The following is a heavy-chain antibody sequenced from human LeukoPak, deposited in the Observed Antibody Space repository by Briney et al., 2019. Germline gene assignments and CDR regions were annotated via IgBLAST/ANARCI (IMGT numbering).Heavy chain of an antibody. D-gene: IGHD2-15*01. V-gene: IGHV3-23*01. CDR1: GFVFSGTV. Sequence: PGGSLRLSCSASGFVFSGTVMNWVRQAPGEGLAWVSSITGSGDTTYYADAAKGRFTISRDNSKSTLYLQMTSLSREDTALYYCARRGGSGGVWGDFDIWGQGTMVTVSS. J-gene: IGHJ3*02. CDR3: ARRGGSGGVWGDFDI. CDR2: ITGSGDTT.